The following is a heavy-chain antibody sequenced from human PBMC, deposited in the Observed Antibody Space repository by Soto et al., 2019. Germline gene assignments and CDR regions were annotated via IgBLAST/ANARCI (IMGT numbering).Heavy chain of an antibody. CDR2: MNQDGNER. D-gene: IGHD3-10*01. V-gene: IGHV3-7*05. CDR1: GFTFGDYW. J-gene: IGHJ6*02. CDR3: ASLRISYAVDV. Sequence: VQLVESGGGLVQPGGSLRLSCGVSGFTFGDYWMTWVRQAPGKGLEWVANMNQDGNERFYVDSVKGRFTISRDNAKNSLYLQMNSLRAEDTAVYYCASLRISYAVDVWGQGTTVTVSS.